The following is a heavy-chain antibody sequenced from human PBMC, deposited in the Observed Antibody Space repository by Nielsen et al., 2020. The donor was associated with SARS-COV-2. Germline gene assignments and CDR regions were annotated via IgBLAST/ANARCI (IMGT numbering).Heavy chain of an antibody. CDR2: ISGGGGST. Sequence: VRQAPGKGLEWVSAISGGGGSTYYADSVKGRFTISRDNSKNTLYLQMNSLRAEDTAVYYCARVIGYFFDYWGQGTLVTVSS. D-gene: IGHD1-26*01. J-gene: IGHJ4*02. V-gene: IGHV3-23*01. CDR3: ARVIGYFFDY.